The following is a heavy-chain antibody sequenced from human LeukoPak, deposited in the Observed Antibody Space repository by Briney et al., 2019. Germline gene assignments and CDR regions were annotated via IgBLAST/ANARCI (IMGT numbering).Heavy chain of an antibody. Sequence: HPGGSLRLSCAASGFTFSSYDMRWVRPATGKGLEWVSAIGTAGDTYYPGSVKGRFTISRENAKNSLYLQMNSLRAGDTAVYYCARAHSSGWLLHYYYYMDVWGKGTTVTVSS. V-gene: IGHV3-13*01. CDR1: GFTFSSYD. J-gene: IGHJ6*03. CDR3: ARAHSSGWLLHYYYYMDV. D-gene: IGHD6-19*01. CDR2: IGTAGDT.